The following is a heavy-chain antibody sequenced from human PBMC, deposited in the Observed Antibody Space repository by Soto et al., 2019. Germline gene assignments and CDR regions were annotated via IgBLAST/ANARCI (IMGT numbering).Heavy chain of an antibody. CDR2: TSATGSTT. Sequence: PGGSLRLSCAVSGFTFSTHAMSWVRQAPGKGLEWVSGTSATGSTTYYADSVKGQFTISRDNSKNTLYLQMNSLRAEDTAVYYCAKQSKWSSTSGYSGGSTCPLDCWGQGTLVTVSS. CDR3: AKQSKWSSTSGYSGGSTCPLDC. CDR1: GFTFSTHA. J-gene: IGHJ4*02. V-gene: IGHV3-23*01. D-gene: IGHD2-2*02.